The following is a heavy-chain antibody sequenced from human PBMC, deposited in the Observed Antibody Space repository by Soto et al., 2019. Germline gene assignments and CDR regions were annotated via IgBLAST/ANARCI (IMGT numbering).Heavy chain of an antibody. CDR2: INSIGFRT. D-gene: IGHD6-19*01. CDR1: GDTIIGYY. V-gene: IGHV1-2*02. Sequence: SVKVFCRASGDTIIGYYLHWWRQAPGQGLVRMVWINSIGFRTNYAQHFQGNVTMTSDTSISTAYMALSTLTSYYSAVYYCARDKGHSTSGYNSGGYLRFSPSNWFDPWAQGTWSPSPQ. CDR3: ARDKGHSTSGYNSGGYLRFSPSNWFDP. J-gene: IGHJ5*02.